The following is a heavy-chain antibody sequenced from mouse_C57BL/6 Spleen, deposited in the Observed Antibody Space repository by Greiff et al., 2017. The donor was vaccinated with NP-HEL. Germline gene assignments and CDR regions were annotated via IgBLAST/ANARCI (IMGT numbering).Heavy chain of an antibody. J-gene: IGHJ4*01. CDR2: ISDGGSYT. CDR3: ARDHITTVVENYAMDY. CDR1: RFTFSSYA. D-gene: IGHD1-1*01. Sequence: EVKLMESGGGLVKPGGSLKLSCAASRFTFSSYAMSWVRQTPEKRLEWVATISDGGSYTYYPDNVKGRFTISRDNAKNNLYLQMSHLKSEDTAMYYCARDHITTVVENYAMDYWGQGTSVTVSS. V-gene: IGHV5-4*01.